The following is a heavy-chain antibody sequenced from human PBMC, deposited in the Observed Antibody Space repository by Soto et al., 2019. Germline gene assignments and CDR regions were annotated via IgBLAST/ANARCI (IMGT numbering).Heavy chain of an antibody. CDR2: IKSRSDGGTT. J-gene: IGHJ4*02. V-gene: IGHV3-15*01. CDR1: GFTFNNAW. Sequence: EVQLVECGGGLVEPGESLRLSCAASGFTFNNAWMSWVRQAPGKGLEWVGRIKSRSDGGTTDYAAPVKGRFTISRDDSKNTLSLQMNSLKTEDTAVYYCTTGTAVAKYYFDYWGQGTLVTVSS. CDR3: TTGTAVAKYYFDY. D-gene: IGHD5-18*01.